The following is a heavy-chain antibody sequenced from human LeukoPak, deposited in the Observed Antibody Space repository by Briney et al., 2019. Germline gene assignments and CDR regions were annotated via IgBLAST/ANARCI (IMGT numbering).Heavy chain of an antibody. CDR2: IIPIFGTT. V-gene: IGHV1-69*06. Sequence: EASVKVSCKASGYTFTSYGISWVRQAPGQGFEWMGGIIPIFGTTNYAQKFQGRLTITADKSTSTAHMEVSSLRSEDTAVFYCARAAYSSSWYAPLGMDVWGKGTTVTVSS. J-gene: IGHJ6*04. D-gene: IGHD6-13*01. CDR3: ARAAYSSSWYAPLGMDV. CDR1: GYTFTSYG.